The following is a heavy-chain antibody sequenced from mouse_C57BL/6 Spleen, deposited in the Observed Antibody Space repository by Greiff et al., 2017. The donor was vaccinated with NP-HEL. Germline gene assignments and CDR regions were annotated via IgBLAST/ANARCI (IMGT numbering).Heavy chain of an antibody. V-gene: IGHV1-61*01. J-gene: IGHJ4*01. CDR1: GYTFTSYW. Sequence: QVQLQQSGAELVRPGSSVKLSCKASGYTFTSYWMDWVKQRPGQGLEWIGNIYPSDSETHYNQKFKDKATLTVDKSSSTAYMQLSSLTSEDSAVYYCAIYYDYDGAMDYWGQGTSVTVSS. CDR3: AIYYDYDGAMDY. CDR2: IYPSDSET. D-gene: IGHD2-4*01.